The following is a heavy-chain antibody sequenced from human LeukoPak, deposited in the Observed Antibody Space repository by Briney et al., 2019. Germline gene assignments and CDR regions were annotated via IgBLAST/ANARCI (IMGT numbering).Heavy chain of an antibody. V-gene: IGHV3-7*01. CDR2: IKQDGSEK. CDR1: GFAFSTYY. D-gene: IGHD6-19*01. CDR3: ARALDSSGWYEKWFDY. Sequence: GGSLRLSCAASGFAFSTYYMSWVRQAPGTGLEWVANIKQDGSEKYYVDSVKGRFTISRDNAKNSLYLQMNSLRAEDTAVYYCARALDSSGWYEKWFDYWSQGTLVTVSS. J-gene: IGHJ4*02.